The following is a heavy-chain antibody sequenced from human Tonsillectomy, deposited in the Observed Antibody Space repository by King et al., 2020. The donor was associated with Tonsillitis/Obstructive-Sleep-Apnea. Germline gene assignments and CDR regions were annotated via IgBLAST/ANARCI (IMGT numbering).Heavy chain of an antibody. D-gene: IGHD2-15*01. CDR2: INHSGST. CDR1: GGSFSGYY. Sequence: VQLQQWGAGLLKPSETLSLTCAVYGGSFSGYYWSWIRQPPGKGLEWIGEINHSGSTNYNPSLKSRVTISVDTSKNQFSLKLSSVTAADTAVCYCARGRPEGYCSGGSCYHSWFDPWGQGTLVTVSS. J-gene: IGHJ5*02. V-gene: IGHV4-34*01. CDR3: ARGRPEGYCSGGSCYHSWFDP.